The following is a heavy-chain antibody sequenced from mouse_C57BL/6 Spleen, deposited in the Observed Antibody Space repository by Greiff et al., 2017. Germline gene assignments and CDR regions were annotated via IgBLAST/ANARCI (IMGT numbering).Heavy chain of an antibody. CDR3: ARANNFYDYEGY. CDR2: IHPNSGST. J-gene: IGHJ2*01. Sequence: QVQLKQPGAELVKPGASVKLSCKASGYTFTSYWMHWVKQRPGQGLEWIGMIHPNSGSTNYNEKFKSKATLTVDKSSSTAYMQLSSLTSEDSAVYYCARANNFYDYEGYWGQGTTLTVCS. D-gene: IGHD2-4*01. V-gene: IGHV1-64*01. CDR1: GYTFTSYW.